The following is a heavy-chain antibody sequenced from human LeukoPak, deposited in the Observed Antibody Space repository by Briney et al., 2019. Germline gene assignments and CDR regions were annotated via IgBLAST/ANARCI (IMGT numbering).Heavy chain of an antibody. D-gene: IGHD6-13*01. J-gene: IGHJ4*02. V-gene: IGHV4-34*01. CDR2: INHSGST. Sequence: PSETLSLTCAVYGGSFSGYYWSWIRQPPGKGLEWIGEINHSGSTNYNPSLKSRVTISVDTSKNQFSLKLSSVTAADTAVYYCAREGYSSSWEYWGQGTLVTVSS. CDR1: GGSFSGYY. CDR3: AREGYSSSWEY.